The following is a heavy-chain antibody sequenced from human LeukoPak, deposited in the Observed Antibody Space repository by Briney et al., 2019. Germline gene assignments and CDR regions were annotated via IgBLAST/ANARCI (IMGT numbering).Heavy chain of an antibody. CDR1: GYTFTSYV. J-gene: IGHJ6*03. CDR3: ARDSGIAAKYYYYYMDV. D-gene: IGHD6-13*01. CDR2: ISAYNGNT. Sequence: GASVKVSCKASGYTFTSYVISWVRQAPGQGLEWMGWISAYNGNTNYAQKLQGRVTMTTDTSTSTAYMELRSLRSDDTAVYYCARDSGIAAKYYYYYMDVWGKGTTVTVSS. V-gene: IGHV1-18*01.